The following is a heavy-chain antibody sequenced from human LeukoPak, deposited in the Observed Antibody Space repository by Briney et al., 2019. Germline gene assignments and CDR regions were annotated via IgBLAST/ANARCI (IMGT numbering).Heavy chain of an antibody. J-gene: IGHJ5*02. CDR1: GYSISSGYY. CDR2: IYHSGST. V-gene: IGHV4-38-2*01. D-gene: IGHD3-3*01. CDR3: ARTPTIFGVVYWFDP. Sequence: SETLSLTCAVSGYSISSGYYWGWIRQPPGKGLEWIGSIYHSGSTYYNPSLKSRVTISVDTSKNQFSLKLSSVTAADTAVYYCARTPTIFGVVYWFDPWGQGTLVTVSS.